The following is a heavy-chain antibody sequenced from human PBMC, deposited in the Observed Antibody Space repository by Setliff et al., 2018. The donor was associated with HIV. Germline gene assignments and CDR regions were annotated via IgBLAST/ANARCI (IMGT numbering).Heavy chain of an antibody. V-gene: IGHV4-59*12. CDR3: ARSLGLTGMDV. D-gene: IGHD3-9*01. CDR2: IYYNGNT. CDR1: GVSISPYY. J-gene: IGHJ6*03. Sequence: PSETLSLTCTVSGVSISPYYWSWIRQPPGKGLEWIGYIYYNGNTHYSPSLSSRVTMSVDTSKMQFSLRLTSVTAADTAVYYCARSLGLTGMDVWGKGTTVTVSS.